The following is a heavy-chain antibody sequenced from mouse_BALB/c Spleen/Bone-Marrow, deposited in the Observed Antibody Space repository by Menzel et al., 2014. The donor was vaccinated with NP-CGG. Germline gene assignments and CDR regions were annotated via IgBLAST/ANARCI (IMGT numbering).Heavy chain of an antibody. J-gene: IGHJ4*01. CDR2: ISDGGSYT. V-gene: IGHV5-4*02. CDR1: GFTFSDYY. D-gene: IGHD2-12*01. Sequence: EVNLVESGGGLVKPGGSLKLSCAASGFTFSDYYMYWVRQTPEKRLEWVATISDGGSYTYNPDSVKGRFTISRDNAKNNLYLQMSSLKSEDTAMYYCARDYDYAMDYWGQGTSVTVSS. CDR3: ARDYDYAMDY.